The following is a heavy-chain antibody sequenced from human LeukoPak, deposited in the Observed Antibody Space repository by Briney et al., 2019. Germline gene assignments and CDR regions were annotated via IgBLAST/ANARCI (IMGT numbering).Heavy chain of an antibody. V-gene: IGHV1-18*01. CDR3: ARDFNGVDYYYYGMDV. CDR1: GYTFTSYD. CDR2: ISAYNGNT. D-gene: IGHD2-8*01. J-gene: IGHJ6*02. Sequence: ASVKVSCKASGYTFTSYDINWVRQAPGQGLEWMGWISAYNGNTNYAQKLQGRVTMTTDTSTSTAYMELRSLRSDDTAVYYCARDFNGVDYYYYGMDVWGQGTTVTVSS.